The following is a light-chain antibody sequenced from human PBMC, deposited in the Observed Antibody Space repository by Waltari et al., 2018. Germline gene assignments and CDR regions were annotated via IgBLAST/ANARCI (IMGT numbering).Light chain of an antibody. J-gene: IGLJ3*02. V-gene: IGLV1-51*02. CDR1: NSNFGNDY. CDR2: EKD. Sequence: QSVLPQPPSVSAAPGQQVPISCSGGNSNFGNDYVSWYQQLPVTAPKRHIYEKDKRPSGIPARDSGSKSGTSATLAITGLQSGDDANYYCGRWDNSWSGGVFGGGTWLTVL. CDR3: GRWDNSWSGGV.